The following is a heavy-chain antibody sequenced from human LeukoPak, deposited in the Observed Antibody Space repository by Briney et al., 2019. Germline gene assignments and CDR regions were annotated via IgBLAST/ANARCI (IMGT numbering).Heavy chain of an antibody. J-gene: IGHJ4*02. CDR2: ISSSSNYI. CDR3: AREGITGMIDY. Sequence: GGSLSPSCAAPGFPFSSYSMTWVRQAPGKGLRWVSSISSSSNYIYYADSVKGRFTISRDNAKTSLYLQMNSLRAEDTAVYYCAREGITGMIDYWGQGTLVTVSS. CDR1: GFPFSSYS. V-gene: IGHV3-21*01. D-gene: IGHD1-14*01.